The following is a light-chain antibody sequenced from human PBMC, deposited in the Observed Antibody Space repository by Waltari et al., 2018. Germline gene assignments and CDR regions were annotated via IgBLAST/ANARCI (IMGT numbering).Light chain of an antibody. Sequence: DIVMTETPFSRYVTTGHPDSIPVKSSQSLLHTDGKRYLYWYLQKPGQPPQLLIHEVSKRFSGVPDRFSGSGSGTDFTLKISRVEAEDVGVYYCMQSIQMPLTFGGGTKVEIK. J-gene: IGKJ4*01. CDR3: MQSIQMPLT. CDR2: EVS. V-gene: IGKV2D-29*01. CDR1: QSLLHTDGKRY.